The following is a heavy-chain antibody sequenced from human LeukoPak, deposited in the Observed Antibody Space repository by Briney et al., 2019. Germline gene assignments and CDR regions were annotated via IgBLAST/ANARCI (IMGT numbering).Heavy chain of an antibody. J-gene: IGHJ6*02. CDR1: GFTFSSYA. Sequence: GGSLRLSCAASGFTFSSYAMSWVRQAPGKGLEWVSAISGSGGSTYYADSVKGRFTISRDNSKNTLYLQMNSLRAEDTAVYYCAKDTSPDYYYYYGMDVWGQGTTVTASS. D-gene: IGHD1-1*01. CDR3: AKDTSPDYYYYYGMDV. V-gene: IGHV3-23*01. CDR2: ISGSGGST.